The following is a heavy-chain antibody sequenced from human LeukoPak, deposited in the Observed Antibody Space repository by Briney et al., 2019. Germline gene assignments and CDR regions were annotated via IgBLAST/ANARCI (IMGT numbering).Heavy chain of an antibody. D-gene: IGHD3-10*01. Sequence: GGSLRLSCAASGFTFYDYAMHWVRQAPGKGLEWVSGISWNSGSIGYADSVKGRFTISRDNAKNSLYLQMNSLRAEDTALYYCAKDKYYYGSGYMDVWGKGTTVTISS. V-gene: IGHV3-9*01. J-gene: IGHJ6*03. CDR2: ISWNSGSI. CDR3: AKDKYYYGSGYMDV. CDR1: GFTFYDYA.